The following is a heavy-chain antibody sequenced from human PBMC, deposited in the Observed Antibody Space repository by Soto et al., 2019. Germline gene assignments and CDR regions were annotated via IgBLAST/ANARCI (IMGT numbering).Heavy chain of an antibody. J-gene: IGHJ4*02. CDR2: ISRSDYT. CDR3: AREDSIIIPAVSDF. CDR1: GFAFNNYG. Sequence: GGSLRLSCTVSGFAFNNYGINWVRQAPGKGLEWVSSISRSDYTYYSDSVKGRFAISRDNAKSSVSLQMNTLRVEDTAVYYCAREDSIIIPAVSDFWGQGTLVTVSS. D-gene: IGHD2-2*01. V-gene: IGHV3-21*01.